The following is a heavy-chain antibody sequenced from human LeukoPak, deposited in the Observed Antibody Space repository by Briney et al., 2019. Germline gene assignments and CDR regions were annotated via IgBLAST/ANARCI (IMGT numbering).Heavy chain of an antibody. V-gene: IGHV4-59*08. D-gene: IGHD4-17*01. CDR1: GGSISSYY. Sequence: SETLSLTCTVSGGSISSYYWSWIRQPPGKGLEWIGYIYYSGSTNYNPSLKSRVTISVDTSKNQFALRLSSVTAADTAIYYCARRRNYGDYFDYWGQGTLVTVSS. CDR2: IYYSGST. CDR3: ARRRNYGDYFDY. J-gene: IGHJ4*02.